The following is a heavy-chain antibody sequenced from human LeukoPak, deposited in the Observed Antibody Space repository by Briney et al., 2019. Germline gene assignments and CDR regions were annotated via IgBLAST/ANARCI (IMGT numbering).Heavy chain of an antibody. D-gene: IGHD3-10*01. V-gene: IGHV1-18*01. J-gene: IGHJ4*02. CDR3: ATEEVGEGYYGSGSYV. CDR1: GYTFTSFG. CDR2: ISAYNANT. Sequence: ASVKVSCKASGYTFTSFGISWVRQAPGQGLEWMGWISAYNANTNFAQNLQGRVTMTTDTSTSTAYMELRSLRSDDTAVYYCATEEVGEGYYGSGSYVWGQGALVTVSS.